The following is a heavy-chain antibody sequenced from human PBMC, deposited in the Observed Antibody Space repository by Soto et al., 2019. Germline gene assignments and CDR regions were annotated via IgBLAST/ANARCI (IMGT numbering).Heavy chain of an antibody. CDR1: GGSISSSSYY. J-gene: IGHJ6*02. CDR2: IYYSGST. V-gene: IGHV4-39*01. Sequence: SETLSLTCTVSGGSISSSSYYWGWIRQPPGKGLEWIGSIYYSGSTYYNPSLKSRVTISVDTSKNQFSLKLSSVTAADTAVYYCARLYGSGSYLYYYYGMDVWGQGTTVTVS. CDR3: ARLYGSGSYLYYYYGMDV. D-gene: IGHD3-10*01.